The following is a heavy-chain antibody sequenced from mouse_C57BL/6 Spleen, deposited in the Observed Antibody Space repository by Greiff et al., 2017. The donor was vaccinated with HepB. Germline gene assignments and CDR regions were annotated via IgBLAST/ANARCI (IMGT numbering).Heavy chain of an antibody. V-gene: IGHV1-15*01. D-gene: IGHD1-1*01. CDR3: TRRPTVDYFDY. CDR1: GYTFTDYE. CDR2: IDPETGGT. Sequence: QVQLKESGAELVRPGASVTLSCKASGYTFTDYEMHWVKQTPVHGLEWIGAIDPETGGTAYNQKFKGKAILTADKSSSTAYMELRSLTSEDSAVYYCTRRPTVDYFDYWGQGTTLTVSS. J-gene: IGHJ2*01.